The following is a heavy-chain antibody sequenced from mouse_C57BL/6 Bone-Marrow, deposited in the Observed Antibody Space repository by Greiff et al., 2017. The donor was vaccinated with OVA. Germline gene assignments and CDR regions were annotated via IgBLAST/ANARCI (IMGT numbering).Heavy chain of an antibody. J-gene: IGHJ2*01. CDR3: ARRGTTVVARGYYFDY. Sequence: QMQLKQSGAELARPGASVKMSCKASGYTFTSYTMHWVKQRPGQGLEWIGYINPSSGYTKYNQKFKDKATLTADKSSSTAYMQLSSLTSEDSAVYYCARRGTTVVARGYYFDYWGQGTTLTVSS. CDR2: INPSSGYT. D-gene: IGHD1-1*01. CDR1: GYTFTSYT. V-gene: IGHV1-4*01.